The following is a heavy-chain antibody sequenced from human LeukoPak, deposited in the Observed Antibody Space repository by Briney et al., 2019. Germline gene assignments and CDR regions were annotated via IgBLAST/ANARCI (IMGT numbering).Heavy chain of an antibody. CDR1: GYSFSNYW. J-gene: IGHJ5*02. Sequence: GKSLKIPCKGSGYSFSNYWIGWVRQMPGKGLECMGIIYPGDSGTIYSPSFQGQVTISADKSSSTAYLQWSSLKTSDTAIYYCARAERSGTYPLVWFDPWGQGTLVTVSS. CDR3: ARAERSGTYPLVWFDP. D-gene: IGHD3-10*01. V-gene: IGHV5-51*01. CDR2: IYPGDSGT.